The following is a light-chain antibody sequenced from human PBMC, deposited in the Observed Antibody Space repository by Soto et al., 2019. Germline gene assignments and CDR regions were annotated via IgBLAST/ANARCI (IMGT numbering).Light chain of an antibody. V-gene: IGKV3-20*01. CDR2: GAS. Sequence: EIVLTQSPGTLSLSPGERATLSYRASQSVSNNYVAWYQQKPGQAPRLLIYGASSRATGIPDRFSGSGSGTDFTLTISRLEPEDFAVYYCQQYGSSPTFGQGTRLEIK. J-gene: IGKJ5*01. CDR3: QQYGSSPT. CDR1: QSVSNNY.